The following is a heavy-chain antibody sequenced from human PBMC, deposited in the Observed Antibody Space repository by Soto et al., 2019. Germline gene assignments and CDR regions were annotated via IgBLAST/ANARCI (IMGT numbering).Heavy chain of an antibody. D-gene: IGHD3-10*01. CDR1: DFYFISYG. Sequence: WGSLRLSCAASDFYFISYGIHFFRHTPFKWLEWVAASSYDGRETFYADSAKGRFTVSKEMSKNTAFLQMNALRHEDTAVYFCARDSGWPILNFDNWGQGTPVTVSS. V-gene: IGHV3-30*03. CDR2: SSYDGRET. J-gene: IGHJ4*02. CDR3: ARDSGWPILNFDN.